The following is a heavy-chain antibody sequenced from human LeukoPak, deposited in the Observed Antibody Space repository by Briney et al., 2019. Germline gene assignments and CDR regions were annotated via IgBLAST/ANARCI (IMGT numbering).Heavy chain of an antibody. CDR2: IYNTGDT. V-gene: IGHV4-39*01. CDR1: GDSISNSNNY. D-gene: IGHD6-19*01. CDR3: ARSARAIAVAGSEFDY. Sequence: SETLSLTCSVSGDSISNSNNYWGWIRQPPGKGLEWIGSIYNTGDTYYNASLKSRVTISVDTSMNQLSLRLSSVTAADTAVYYCARSARAIAVAGSEFDYWGQGTLVTVSS. J-gene: IGHJ4*02.